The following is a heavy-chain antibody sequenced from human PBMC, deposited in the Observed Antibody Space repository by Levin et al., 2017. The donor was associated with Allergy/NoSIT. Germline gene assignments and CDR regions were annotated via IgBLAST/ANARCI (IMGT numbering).Heavy chain of an antibody. V-gene: IGHV4-34*01. CDR3: ARRTPPYNWDVFPFDY. CDR1: GGSFSGYY. CDR2: INHGVST. J-gene: IGHJ4*02. Sequence: SQTLSLTCAVSGGSFSGYYWTWIRQPPGKGLEWIGEINHGVSTSYNPSLKSRVTISVDTSKTQFSLYLRSVTAADTAVYYCARRTPPYNWDVFPFDYWGQGTLVTVSS. D-gene: IGHD1-20*01.